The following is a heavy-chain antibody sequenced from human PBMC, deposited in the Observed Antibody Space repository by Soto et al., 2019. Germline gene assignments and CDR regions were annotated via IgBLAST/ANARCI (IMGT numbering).Heavy chain of an antibody. Sequence: SETLSLTCTVSCGSISSYYWSWIRQPPGKGLEWIGYIYYSGSTNYNPSLKSRVTISVDTSKNQFSLNLSSVTAADTALYYCARALGYTYGHLPIDYWGQGILVTVSS. J-gene: IGHJ4*02. CDR3: ARALGYTYGHLPIDY. D-gene: IGHD5-18*01. V-gene: IGHV4-59*12. CDR2: IYYSGST. CDR1: CGSISSYY.